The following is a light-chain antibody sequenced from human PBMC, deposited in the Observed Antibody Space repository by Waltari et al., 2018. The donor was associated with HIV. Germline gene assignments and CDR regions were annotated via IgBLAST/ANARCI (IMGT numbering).Light chain of an antibody. J-gene: IGLJ2*01. Sequence: SALTQPASVSGSPGQSVTIPCTGTSYEFDLHNFLSLYQQHPGQAPQLILFGVNSRPSGISSRFSASKSGDTASLTISGLQSGDEADYYCTTYTAKDSLLIGSGTKLTVL. CDR1: SYEFDLHNF. V-gene: IGLV2-14*01. CDR2: GVN. CDR3: TTYTAKDSLL.